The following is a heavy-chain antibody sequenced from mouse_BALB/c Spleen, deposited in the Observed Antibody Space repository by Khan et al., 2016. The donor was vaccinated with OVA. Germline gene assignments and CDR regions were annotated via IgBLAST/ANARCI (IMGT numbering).Heavy chain of an antibody. D-gene: IGHD2-4*01. Sequence: QVQLKESGPGPVQPSQSLSITCTVSGFSLTTYGVHWVRQSPGKGLEWLGVIWSGGSTDYNAAFISRLSISKDSSKSQVFFKMNSLQVNDTAIYYCARKYDYDEGLAYWGQGTLVTVSA. CDR2: IWSGGST. V-gene: IGHV2-2*02. CDR1: GFSLTTYG. CDR3: ARKYDYDEGLAY. J-gene: IGHJ3*01.